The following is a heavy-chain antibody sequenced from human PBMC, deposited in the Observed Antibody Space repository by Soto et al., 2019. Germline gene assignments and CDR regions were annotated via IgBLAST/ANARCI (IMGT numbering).Heavy chain of an antibody. CDR1: GFTFSSYW. D-gene: IGHD6-6*01. J-gene: IGHJ5*02. Sequence: GGSLRLSCAASGFTFSSYWMSWVRQAPGKGLEWVANIKQDGSVRYYVDSVKGRFTISKDNAKNSVYLQMNGLRVDDTAVYYCARGHTSSPNWFDPWGQGTLVTVS. CDR3: ARGHTSSPNWFDP. CDR2: IKQDGSVR. V-gene: IGHV3-7*03.